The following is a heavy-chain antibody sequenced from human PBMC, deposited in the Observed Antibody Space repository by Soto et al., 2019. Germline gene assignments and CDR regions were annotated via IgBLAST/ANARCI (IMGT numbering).Heavy chain of an antibody. Sequence: ASVKVSCKASGGTFSSNPISWMRQAPGQGLEWMGGTIPTFGAGSYAQRFQGRLTITADKSTNTAYMELSSLRPEDTAVYYCARRQTSGYNRYFDPWGQGTLVTVSS. J-gene: IGHJ4*02. CDR1: GGTFSSNP. CDR2: TIPTFGAG. V-gene: IGHV1-69*06. CDR3: ARRQTSGYNRYFDP. D-gene: IGHD5-12*01.